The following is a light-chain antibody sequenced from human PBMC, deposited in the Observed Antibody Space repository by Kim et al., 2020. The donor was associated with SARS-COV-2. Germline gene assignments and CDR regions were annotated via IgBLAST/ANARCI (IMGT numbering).Light chain of an antibody. Sequence: SYELTQPPSVSVSPGQTASITCSGDKLDDKYVCXYQQRPGQSPLLVIYQNTKRPAAIPERFSGSKSGKTATLTITGTQATDEAEYFCQAWDSNTYYVFGT. V-gene: IGLV3-1*01. CDR2: QNT. J-gene: IGLJ1*01. CDR1: KLDDKY. CDR3: QAWDSNTYYV.